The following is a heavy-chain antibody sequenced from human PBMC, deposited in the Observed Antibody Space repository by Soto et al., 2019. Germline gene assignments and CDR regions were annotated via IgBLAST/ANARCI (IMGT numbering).Heavy chain of an antibody. J-gene: IGHJ4*02. D-gene: IGHD3-22*01. CDR1: GGSISSSSYY. V-gene: IGHV4-39*02. CDR2: IYYSGST. Sequence: SETLSLTCTVSGGSISSSSYYWGWIRQPPGKGLEWIGSIYYSGSTYYNPSLKSRFTISRDNAKNSLYLQMNSLRAEDTAVYYCARDAVVTVDYWGQGTLVTV. CDR3: ARDAVVTVDY.